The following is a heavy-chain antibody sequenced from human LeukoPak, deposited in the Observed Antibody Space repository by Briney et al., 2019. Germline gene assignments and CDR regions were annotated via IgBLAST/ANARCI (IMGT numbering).Heavy chain of an antibody. CDR1: GFTFSSYW. D-gene: IGHD2-15*01. CDR3: ARGRPHGSDY. V-gene: IGHV3-74*01. CDR2: IASDGSST. Sequence: GGSLRLSCAASGFTFSSYWMNWVRQAPGKGLVWVSRIASDGSSTAYADSVKGRFSISRDNAKNTLYLQMNSLRVEDTAVYYCARGRPHGSDYWGQGTLVTVSS. J-gene: IGHJ4*02.